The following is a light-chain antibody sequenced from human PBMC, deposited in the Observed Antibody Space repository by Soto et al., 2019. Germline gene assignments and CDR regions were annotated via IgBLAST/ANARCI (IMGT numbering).Light chain of an antibody. J-gene: IGLJ2*01. CDR1: TGAVTSGSY. CDR3: LLYFGDAQI. Sequence: QAVVTQEPSLTVSPGGTVTLTCASNTGAVTSGSYPNWLQQKPGQAPRALIYSTDNRHSWTPARFSGSLLGDKAALTLSDVQPEDEADYYCLLYFGDAQIFGGGTQLTVL. V-gene: IGLV7-43*01. CDR2: STD.